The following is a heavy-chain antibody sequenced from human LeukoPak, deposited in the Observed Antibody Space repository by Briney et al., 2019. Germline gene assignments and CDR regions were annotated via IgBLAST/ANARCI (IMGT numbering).Heavy chain of an antibody. CDR1: GGSISSSSYY. J-gene: IGHJ4*02. CDR2: IYYSGST. CDR3: ARQLRYYDFWSGYYEGFPYYFDY. D-gene: IGHD3-3*01. V-gene: IGHV4-39*01. Sequence: SETLSLTCTVSGGSISSSSYYWGWIRQPPGKGLEWIGSIYYSGSTYYNPSLKSRVTISVDTSKNQFSLKLSSVTAADTAVYYCARQLRYYDFWSGYYEGFPYYFDYWGQGTLVTVSS.